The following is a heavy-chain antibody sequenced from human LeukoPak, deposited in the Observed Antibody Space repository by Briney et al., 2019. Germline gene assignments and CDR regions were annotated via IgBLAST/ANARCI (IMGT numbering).Heavy chain of an antibody. CDR1: EFTFSSYS. V-gene: IGHV3-48*01. Sequence: GGSLRLSCAASEFTFSSYSMNWVRQAPGKGLEWVSYITNSGNSKSYADSVKGRFTISRDNSKNTLYLQMNSLRVEDTALYYCAREFKYFYDTSGYYWNYFDYWGQGTLVTVSS. CDR3: AREFKYFYDTSGYYWNYFDY. J-gene: IGHJ4*02. D-gene: IGHD3-22*01. CDR2: ITNSGNSK.